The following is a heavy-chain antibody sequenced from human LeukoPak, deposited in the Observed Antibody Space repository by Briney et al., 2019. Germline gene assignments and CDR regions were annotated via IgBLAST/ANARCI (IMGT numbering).Heavy chain of an antibody. D-gene: IGHD4-23*01. V-gene: IGHV1-2*02. J-gene: IGHJ4*02. CDR2: INPNSAGT. CDR1: GYTFTVYY. CDR3: ARVGPGTVVTGNYDY. Sequence: ASVKVSCKASGYTFTVYYMHWVRQARGPGLEWMGWINPNSAGTNYAQKFQGRVTMTRDTSISTAYMELSRLRSDDTAVYYCARVGPGTVVTGNYDYWGQGTLVTVSS.